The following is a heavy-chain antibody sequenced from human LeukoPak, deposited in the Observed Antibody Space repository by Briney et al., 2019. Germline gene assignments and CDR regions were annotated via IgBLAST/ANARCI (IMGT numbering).Heavy chain of an antibody. J-gene: IGHJ5*02. Sequence: SETLSLTCTASDDSITIYYWTWIRQPPGKGLEWIGYIDHTGSTNYNPSLKSRVTISVDTSKNQFSLKLSSVTAADTAVYYCARYQVLRYLYNWFDPWGQGTLVTVSS. CDR3: ARYQVLRYLYNWFDP. V-gene: IGHV4-59*12. CDR1: DDSITIYY. D-gene: IGHD3-9*01. CDR2: IDHTGST.